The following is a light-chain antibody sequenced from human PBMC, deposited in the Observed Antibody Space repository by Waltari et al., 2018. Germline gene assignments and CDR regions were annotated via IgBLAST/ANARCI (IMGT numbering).Light chain of an antibody. J-gene: IGLJ2*01. CDR2: DVS. CDR1: SRYGGGSHY. V-gene: IGLV2-11*01. CDR3: CSYAGSYTFVV. Sequence: QSAMTQPRSVSGSPGQSVTISCTGTSRYGGGSHYVSWYQQHPGKAPKLMIYDVSKRPSGVPDRFSGSKSGNTASLTISGLQAEDEADYYCCSYAGSYTFVVFGGGTKLTVL.